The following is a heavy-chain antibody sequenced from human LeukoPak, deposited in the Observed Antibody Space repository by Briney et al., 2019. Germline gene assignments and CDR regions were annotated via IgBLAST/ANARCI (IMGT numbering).Heavy chain of an antibody. CDR1: GFSFSDYY. D-gene: IGHD3-22*01. CDR3: AKDRGYHYDSSGYYRMDAFDI. J-gene: IGHJ3*02. CDR2: VSSGSSTI. Sequence: GGSLRLSCAASGFSFSDYYMSWIRQAPGKGLEWVSYVSSGSSTIYYADSVKGRFTISRDNAKNSLYLQMNSLRAEDTAVYYCAKDRGYHYDSSGYYRMDAFDIWGQGTMVTVSS. V-gene: IGHV3-11*04.